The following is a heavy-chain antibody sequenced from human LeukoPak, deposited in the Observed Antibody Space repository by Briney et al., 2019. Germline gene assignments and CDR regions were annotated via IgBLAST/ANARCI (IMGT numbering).Heavy chain of an antibody. V-gene: IGHV4-39*07. CDR2: IYYSGST. CDR3: ARDGGGDSPHFDI. D-gene: IGHD2-21*02. J-gene: IGHJ3*02. Sequence: ASETLSLTCTVSGGSISSSSYYWGWIRQPPGKGLEWIGSIYYSGSTYYNPSLKSRVTISVDTSKNQFSLKLSSVTAADTAVYYCARDGGGDSPHFDIWGQGTMVTVSS. CDR1: GGSISSSSYY.